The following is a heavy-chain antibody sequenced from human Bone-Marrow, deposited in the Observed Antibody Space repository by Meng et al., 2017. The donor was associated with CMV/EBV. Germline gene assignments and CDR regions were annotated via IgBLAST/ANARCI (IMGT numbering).Heavy chain of an antibody. CDR3: ARASKRHTSVFAWFDP. V-gene: IGHV4-59*08. Sequence: SETLSLTCVVSGGSISDSFWSWVRQPPGKGLEWIGYISDTGSTSYSPSLQSRLTMSVDTSKNEVSLSLKYVTTTDTAVYYCARASKRHTSVFAWFDPWGQGTLVTVSS. J-gene: IGHJ5*02. D-gene: IGHD3-10*02. CDR2: ISDTGST. CDR1: GGSISDSF.